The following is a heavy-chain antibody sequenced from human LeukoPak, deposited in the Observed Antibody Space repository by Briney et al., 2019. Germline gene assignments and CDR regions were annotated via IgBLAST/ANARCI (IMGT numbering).Heavy chain of an antibody. CDR2: ISSSSSYI. D-gene: IGHD2-15*01. CDR3: AREECSGGSCYSFDY. J-gene: IGHJ4*02. V-gene: IGHV3-21*01. Sequence: GGSLRLSCAASGFTFSSYSMNWVRQAPGKVLEWVSSISSSSSYIYYADSVKGRFTISRDNAKNSLYLQMNSLRAEDTAVYYCAREECSGGSCYSFDYWGQGTLVTVSS. CDR1: GFTFSSYS.